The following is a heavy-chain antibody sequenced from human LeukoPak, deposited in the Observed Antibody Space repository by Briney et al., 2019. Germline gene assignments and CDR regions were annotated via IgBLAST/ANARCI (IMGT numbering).Heavy chain of an antibody. J-gene: IGHJ4*02. CDR2: INPNTGGT. CDR1: GYTFTAYY. D-gene: IGHD1-26*01. V-gene: IGHV1-2*02. CDR3: ARASGTYSLDY. Sequence: VASVKVSCKASGYTFTAYYMQWARQAPGQGLEWMGWINPNTGGTDYAQKFQGRVTMTRDTSISTAYMELSRLKSDDTAVYFCARASGTYSLDYWGQGTLVTVSS.